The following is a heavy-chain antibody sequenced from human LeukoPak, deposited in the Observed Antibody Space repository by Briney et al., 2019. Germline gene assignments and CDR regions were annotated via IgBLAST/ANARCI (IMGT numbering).Heavy chain of an antibody. V-gene: IGHV3-7*01. D-gene: IGHD6-19*01. CDR3: ARFSSGWYPNFDY. J-gene: IGHJ4*02. Sequence: GGSLRLSCAASGLAFSYYWMSWVRQAPGKGLEWVANIKQDGSEKYYVDSVKGRFTISRDNAKNSLYLQMNSLRAEDTAVYYCARFSSGWYPNFDYWGQGTLVTVSS. CDR2: IKQDGSEK. CDR1: GLAFSYYW.